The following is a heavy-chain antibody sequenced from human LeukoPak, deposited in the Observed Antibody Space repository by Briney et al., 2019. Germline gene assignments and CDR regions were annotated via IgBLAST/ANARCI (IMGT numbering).Heavy chain of an antibody. CDR3: AREETYYYDSSGYSYYFDY. CDR2: LYSGDST. D-gene: IGHD3-22*01. CDR1: GFTVSSNY. Sequence: GGSLRLSCAASGFTVSSNYMSWVRQAPGKGLEWVSVLYSGDSTFYADSVKGRFTISRDNSKNTLYLQMNSLRAEDTAAYFCAREETYYYDSSGYSYYFDYWGQGTLVTVSS. J-gene: IGHJ4*02. V-gene: IGHV3-66*01.